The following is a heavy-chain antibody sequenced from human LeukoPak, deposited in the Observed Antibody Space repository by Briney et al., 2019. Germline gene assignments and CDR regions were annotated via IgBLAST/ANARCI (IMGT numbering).Heavy chain of an antibody. CDR3: ARATSSYFYYMDV. J-gene: IGHJ6*03. CDR1: GGSISSSSYY. D-gene: IGHD5-12*01. Sequence: SETLSLTCTVSGGSISSSSYYWSWFRQPAERGLEWIGRIYTSGSTYYSPSLKSRVTISADTSKNQFSLNVSSVTAADTAVYYCARATSSYFYYMDVWGKGTTVTISS. CDR2: IYTSGST. V-gene: IGHV4-61*02.